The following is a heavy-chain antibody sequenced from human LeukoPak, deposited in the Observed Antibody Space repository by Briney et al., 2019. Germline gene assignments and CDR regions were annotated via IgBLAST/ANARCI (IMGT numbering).Heavy chain of an antibody. CDR2: INPDNGGT. D-gene: IGHD2-2*01. V-gene: IGHV1-2*02. CDR3: TREARVGNWFDP. CDR1: GYTFTDYY. J-gene: IGHJ5*02. Sequence: ASVKVSCRASGYTFTDYYIHWVRQAPGQGLEWVGWINPDNGGTNYAQKFQGRVTMTRYTSIRTVYMDLSRLRSDDTAVFYCTREARVGNWFDPWGQGTQVTVSS.